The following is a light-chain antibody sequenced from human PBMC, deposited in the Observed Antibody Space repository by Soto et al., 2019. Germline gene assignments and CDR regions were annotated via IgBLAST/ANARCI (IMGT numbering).Light chain of an antibody. V-gene: IGKV1-27*01. CDR2: AAS. Sequence: DIQMTQSPSSLAASVGDRVTITCRASQGISSYLAWYQQRPGKVPKVLIYAASTLHSGVPSRFSGSGSGTDFTLTISNVQPEDVATYYRQNHYTAPAPLGPGPKAAIK. CDR3: QNHYTAPAP. J-gene: IGKJ1*01. CDR1: QGISSY.